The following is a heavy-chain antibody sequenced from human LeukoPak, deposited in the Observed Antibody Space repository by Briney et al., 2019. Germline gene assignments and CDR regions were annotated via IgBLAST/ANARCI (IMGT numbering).Heavy chain of an antibody. V-gene: IGHV5-51*01. CDR1: GYRFTSYW. CDR3: ARRETYSSLFDP. CDR2: IYPGDSYT. Sequence: GADLQISCKGSGYRFTSYWIGWVRQLPGNGLEWMASIYPGDSYTRYSPSFQGQVTIPTDKSISTAYLQWSSLKASDTAMYYCARRETYSSLFDPWGQGTLVTVSA. D-gene: IGHD6-13*01. J-gene: IGHJ5*02.